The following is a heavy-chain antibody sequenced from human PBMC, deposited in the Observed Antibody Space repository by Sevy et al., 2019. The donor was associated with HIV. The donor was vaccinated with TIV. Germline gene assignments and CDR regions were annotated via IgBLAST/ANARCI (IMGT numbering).Heavy chain of an antibody. V-gene: IGHV3-49*04. Sequence: GGSLRLSCTAAGFTFGEYAMSWVRQAPGKGLEWVGFIRSKTYGRTTEYAAYVKGRFTITRDDSNTIAYMQMNSLKTADTAMYYCSREGSEGSVAQPDAFDIWGQGTLVTVSS. D-gene: IGHD6-19*01. CDR1: GFTFGEYA. J-gene: IGHJ3*02. CDR2: IRSKTYGRTT. CDR3: SREGSEGSVAQPDAFDI.